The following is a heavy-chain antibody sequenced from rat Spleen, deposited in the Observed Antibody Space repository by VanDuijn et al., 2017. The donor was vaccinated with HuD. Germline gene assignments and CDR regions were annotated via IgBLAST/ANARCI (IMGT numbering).Heavy chain of an antibody. CDR2: ISNGGGNT. D-gene: IGHD3-7*01. CDR1: GFIFSNYY. V-gene: IGHV5-25*01. CDR3: ALREGFAY. J-gene: IGHJ3*01. Sequence: EVQLVESGGGQVQPGRSLRLSCVASGFIFSNYYMAWVRQAPTRGLEWVASISNGGGNTYYQDSVKGRFTISRDNAKSTLYLQMDSLRSEDTATYYCALREGFAYWGQGTLVTVSS.